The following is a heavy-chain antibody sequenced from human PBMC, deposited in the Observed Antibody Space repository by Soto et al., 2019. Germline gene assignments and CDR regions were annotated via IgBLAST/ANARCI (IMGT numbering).Heavy chain of an antibody. CDR2: IYWDDDK. Sequence: QITLKESGPTLVRPAQPLTLTCAFSGLSPSTYHMGVAWIRQPPGKALEWLALIYWDDDKRYSPSLKDRLAISKDTSSNQVVLTITNMDPGDTATYFCAHAGDYDLLTFDHWGPGTLVTVSS. V-gene: IGHV2-5*02. CDR3: AHAGDYDLLTFDH. CDR1: GLSPSTYHMG. J-gene: IGHJ4*02. D-gene: IGHD4-17*01.